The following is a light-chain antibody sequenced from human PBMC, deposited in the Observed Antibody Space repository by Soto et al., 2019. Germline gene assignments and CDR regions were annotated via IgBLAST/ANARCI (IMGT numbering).Light chain of an antibody. CDR1: ISNLGSNF. J-gene: IGLJ3*02. CDR3: SAWEDSMSGVV. V-gene: IGLV1-47*01. Sequence: QSVLTQPPSASGTPGQRVTISCSGSISNLGSNFVFWYQQRQGAAPKLLISRNDQRRSGVPDRLSGSKSCTSASLAISGRRSADDADYHCSAWEDSMSGVVFGGGTKVTVL. CDR2: RND.